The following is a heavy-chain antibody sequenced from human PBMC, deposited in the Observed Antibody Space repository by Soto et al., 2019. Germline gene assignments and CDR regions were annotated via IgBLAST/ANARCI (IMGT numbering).Heavy chain of an antibody. CDR2: IYYGATT. Sequence: QVQLQESGPGLVKPPETLSLTCTVSSGSISSYYWSWIRQPPGKGLEWIGYIYYGATTNYNPSLKSRGTTSPDTGKNQYSLGLSPVSAADTPVYFCARQGPYGMDVRGKGPTGTVSS. CDR1: SGSISSYY. CDR3: ARQGPYGMDV. V-gene: IGHV4-59*08. J-gene: IGHJ6*04.